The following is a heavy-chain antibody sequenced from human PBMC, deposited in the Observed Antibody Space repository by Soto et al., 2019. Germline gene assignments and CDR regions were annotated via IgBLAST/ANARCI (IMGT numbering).Heavy chain of an antibody. J-gene: IGHJ5*02. CDR2: ISVRDGSK. CDR1: GLTFSSYA. CDR3: AKGPNYDILTGQGS. D-gene: IGHD3-9*01. Sequence: GGSLRLSCAASGLTFSSYAMSWVRQAPGKGLEWVSSISVRDGSKCYDDSVKGRLTISRDNSKNTLYREMNSLRAEDTAVYYCAKGPNYDILTGQGSWGQGTLVTVSS. V-gene: IGHV3-23*01.